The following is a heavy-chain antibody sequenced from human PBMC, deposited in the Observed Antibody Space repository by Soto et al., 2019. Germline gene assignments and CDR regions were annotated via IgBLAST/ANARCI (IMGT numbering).Heavy chain of an antibody. Sequence: QVQLQESGPGLVKPSGTLSLTCAVSGGSISSSNWWSWVRQPPGKGLEWIGEIYHSGSTNYNPPLESRVTISVDKSRNQFSLELSSVTAADTAVYYCAARDPADYDDSSGYYSDYWGQGTLVTVSS. V-gene: IGHV4-4*02. CDR3: AARDPADYDDSSGYYSDY. J-gene: IGHJ4*02. CDR1: GGSISSSNW. D-gene: IGHD3-22*01. CDR2: IYHSGST.